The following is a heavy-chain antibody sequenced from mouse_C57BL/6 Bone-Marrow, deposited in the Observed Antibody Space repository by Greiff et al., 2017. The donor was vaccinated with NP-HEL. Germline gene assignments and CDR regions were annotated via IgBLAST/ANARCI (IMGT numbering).Heavy chain of an antibody. V-gene: IGHV1-81*01. J-gene: IGHJ3*01. CDR3: ARSLQAWFAY. CDR2: IYPRSGNT. CDR1: GYTFTSYG. Sequence: VQRVESGAELARPGASVKLSCKASGYTFTSYGISWVKQRTGQGLEWIGEIYPRSGNTYYNEKFKGKATLTADKSSSTAYMELRSLTSEDSAVYFCARSLQAWFAYWGQGTLVTVSA.